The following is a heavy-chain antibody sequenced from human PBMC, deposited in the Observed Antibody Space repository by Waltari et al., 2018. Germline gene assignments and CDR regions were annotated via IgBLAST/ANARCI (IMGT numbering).Heavy chain of an antibody. D-gene: IGHD6-6*01. CDR2: IRYDGSNK. V-gene: IGHV3-30*02. CDR3: AKTSSSSAYFDY. J-gene: IGHJ4*02. Sequence: QVQLVESGGGVVQPGGSLRLSCAASGFTFSSYGMPWVRQAPGKGLEWVAFIRYDGSNKYYADSVKGRFTISRDNSKNTLYLQMNSLRAEDTAVYYCAKTSSSSAYFDYWGQGTLVTVSS. CDR1: GFTFSSYG.